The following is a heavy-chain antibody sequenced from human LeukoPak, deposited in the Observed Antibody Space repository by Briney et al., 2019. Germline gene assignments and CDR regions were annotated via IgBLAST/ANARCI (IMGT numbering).Heavy chain of an antibody. CDR1: GYTLNKLS. CDR3: ARDGFKGVLYYYMDV. V-gene: IGHV1-24*01. CDR2: FDPEDGET. Sequence: ASVKVSCKVSGYTLNKLSMHWVRQAPGKGLEWMGGFDPEDGETIYAQKFQGRVTMTEDTSTDTAYMELTSLRSEDTAVYYCARDGFKGVLYYYMDVWGKGTTVTVSS. J-gene: IGHJ6*03. D-gene: IGHD6-13*01.